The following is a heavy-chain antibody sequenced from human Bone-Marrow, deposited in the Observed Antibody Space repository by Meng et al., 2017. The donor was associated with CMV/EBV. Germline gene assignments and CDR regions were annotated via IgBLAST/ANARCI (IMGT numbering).Heavy chain of an antibody. CDR1: GFTFSSYW. CDR2: INSDGSST. Sequence: LSLTCAASGFTFSSYWMHWVRQAPGKGLVWVSRINSDGSSTSYADSVKGRFTISRDNAKNSLYLQMNSLRTEDTALYFCAKGNFWSGYSNYYFDYWGQGTLVTGSS. CDR3: AKGNFWSGYSNYYFDY. V-gene: IGHV3-74*01. D-gene: IGHD3-3*01. J-gene: IGHJ4*02.